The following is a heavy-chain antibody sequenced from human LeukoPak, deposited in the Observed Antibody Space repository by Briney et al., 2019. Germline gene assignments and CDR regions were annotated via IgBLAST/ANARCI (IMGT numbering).Heavy chain of an antibody. Sequence: GESLKISCKGSGYSFTSYWIGWVRQMPGKGLEWMGIIYPGDSDTRYSPSFQGQVTISADKSISTAYLQWSSLKASDTAMYYCARLRRYCSSTSCWYFDYWSQGTLVTVSS. V-gene: IGHV5-51*01. J-gene: IGHJ4*02. CDR1: GYSFTSYW. D-gene: IGHD2-2*01. CDR3: ARLRRYCSSTSCWYFDY. CDR2: IYPGDSDT.